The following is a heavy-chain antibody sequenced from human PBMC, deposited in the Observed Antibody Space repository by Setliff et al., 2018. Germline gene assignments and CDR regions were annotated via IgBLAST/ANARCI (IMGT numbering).Heavy chain of an antibody. CDR1: GGTFGTNA. V-gene: IGHV1-18*01. Sequence: ASVKVSCKASGGTFGTNAVSWVRQAPGQGLEWMGWISAYNGNTNYAQKLQGRVTMTTDTSTSTAYMELRSLRSDDTAVYYCARAIYEPFRESHNWFGPWGPGTLVTVSS. J-gene: IGHJ5*02. D-gene: IGHD3-16*01. CDR2: ISAYNGNT. CDR3: ARAIYEPFRESHNWFGP.